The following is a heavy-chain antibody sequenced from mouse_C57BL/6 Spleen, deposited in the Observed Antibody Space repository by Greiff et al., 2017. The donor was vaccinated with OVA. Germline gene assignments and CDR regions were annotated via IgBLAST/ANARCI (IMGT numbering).Heavy chain of an antibody. Sequence: DVMLVESGGGLVKPGGSLKLSCAASGFTFSDYGMHWVRRAPEKGLEWVAYISSGSSTIYYADTVKGRFTISRDNAKNTLFLQMTSLRSEDTAMYYCARNYGNYFDYWGQGTTLTVSS. CDR2: ISSGSSTI. D-gene: IGHD2-1*01. CDR3: ARNYGNYFDY. J-gene: IGHJ2*01. V-gene: IGHV5-17*01. CDR1: GFTFSDYG.